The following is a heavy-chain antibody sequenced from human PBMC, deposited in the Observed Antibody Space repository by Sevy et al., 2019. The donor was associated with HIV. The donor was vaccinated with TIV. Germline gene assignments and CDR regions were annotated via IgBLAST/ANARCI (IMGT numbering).Heavy chain of an antibody. CDR1: GYTFTGYY. J-gene: IGHJ5*02. Sequence: ASVKVSCKASGYTFTGYYMHWVRQAPGQGLEWMGRNNPNRGGPNYAQKFQGRVTMTRDRSIGKAYMGLGRLGSDDTAVYYCARAPPLTHWFDPWGQGTLVTVSS. CDR3: ARAPPLTHWFDP. V-gene: IGHV1-2*06. CDR2: NNPNRGGP.